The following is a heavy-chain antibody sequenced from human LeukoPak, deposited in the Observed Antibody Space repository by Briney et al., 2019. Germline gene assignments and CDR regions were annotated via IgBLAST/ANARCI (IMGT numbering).Heavy chain of an antibody. Sequence: GGSLRLSCVASGFAVGSNYMSWVRQAPGKGLEWVSLIYSGGAIRYADSVKGRFTISRDNSNNTLYLQMNSLRAEDTAVYYCARVSGDSSGSNDAFDIWGQGTMVTVSS. J-gene: IGHJ3*02. CDR1: GFAVGSNY. CDR3: ARVSGDSSGSNDAFDI. CDR2: IYSGGAI. V-gene: IGHV3-53*01. D-gene: IGHD3-22*01.